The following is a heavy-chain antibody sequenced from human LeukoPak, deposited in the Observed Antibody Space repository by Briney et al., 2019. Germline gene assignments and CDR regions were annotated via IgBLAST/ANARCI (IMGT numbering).Heavy chain of an antibody. Sequence: GGPLRLSCAASGFTFSDHNMEWLHQAPGRGLEWVGSTRNKANSYTTEYAASVKGRFSISRDDSKNSLYLQMNSLKTEDTAVYYCARVSGSDYYDSWYFDYWGHGILVTVSS. CDR2: TRNKANSYTT. V-gene: IGHV3-72*01. CDR1: GFTFSDHN. CDR3: ARVSGSDYYDSWYFDY. J-gene: IGHJ4*01. D-gene: IGHD3-22*01.